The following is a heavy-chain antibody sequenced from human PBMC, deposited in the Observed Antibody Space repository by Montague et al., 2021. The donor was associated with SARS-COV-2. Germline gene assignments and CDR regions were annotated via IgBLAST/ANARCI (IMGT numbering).Heavy chain of an antibody. J-gene: IGHJ4*02. CDR2: ISGSGGST. CDR3: AKDRYYDLWSGYYFDY. V-gene: IGHV3-23*01. CDR1: GFTFSNYA. D-gene: IGHD3-3*01. Sequence: SLRLSCAASGFTFSNYAMNWVRQAPGRGLEWVSAISGSGGSTYYADSVKGRFTISRDNSKNTLYLQMNSLRAEDTAVYYCAKDRYYDLWSGYYFDYWGQGTLVTVSS.